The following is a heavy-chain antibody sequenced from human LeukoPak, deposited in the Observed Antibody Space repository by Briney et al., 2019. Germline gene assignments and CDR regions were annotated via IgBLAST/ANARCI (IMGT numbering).Heavy chain of an antibody. J-gene: IGHJ4*02. V-gene: IGHV3-30*02. Sequence: GGSLRLSCAASEFTFSSYGMHGVRQAPGKGLEWVAFIRYDGSNKYYADSVKGRFTISRDNSKNTLYLQMNSLRAEDTAVYYCAKDLMDGELGYCSGGSCYPEYWGQGTLVTVSS. CDR2: IRYDGSNK. CDR1: EFTFSSYG. CDR3: AKDLMDGELGYCSGGSCYPEY. D-gene: IGHD2-15*01.